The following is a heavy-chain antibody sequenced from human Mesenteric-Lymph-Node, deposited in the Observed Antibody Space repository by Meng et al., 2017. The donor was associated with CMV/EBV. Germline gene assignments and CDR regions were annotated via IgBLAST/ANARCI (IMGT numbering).Heavy chain of an antibody. D-gene: IGHD2-2*01. CDR2: INPNSGGT. Sequence: ASVKVSCKASGYTFTGYYMHWVRQAPGQGLEWMGWINPNSGGTNYAQKFQGRVTMTRDTSINTAYMELSRLRSDDTAVYYCARGGCSSTSCYDYFDYWGQGTLVTVSS. CDR3: ARGGCSSTSCYDYFDY. J-gene: IGHJ4*02. CDR1: GYTFTGYY. V-gene: IGHV1-2*02.